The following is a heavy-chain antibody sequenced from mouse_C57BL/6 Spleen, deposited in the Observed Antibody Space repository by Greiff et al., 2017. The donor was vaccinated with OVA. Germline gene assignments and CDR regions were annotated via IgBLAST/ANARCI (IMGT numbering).Heavy chain of an antibody. J-gene: IGHJ1*03. CDR3: ARSRGLRRGGYFDV. Sequence: QVQLQQPGAELVRPGSSVKLSCKASGYTFTSYWMDWVKQRPGQGLEWIGNIYPSDSETHYNQKFKDKATLTVDKSSSTAYMQLSSLTSEDSAVDYCARSRGLRRGGYFDVWGTGTTVTVSS. CDR2: IYPSDSET. V-gene: IGHV1-61*01. CDR1: GYTFTSYW. D-gene: IGHD2-4*01.